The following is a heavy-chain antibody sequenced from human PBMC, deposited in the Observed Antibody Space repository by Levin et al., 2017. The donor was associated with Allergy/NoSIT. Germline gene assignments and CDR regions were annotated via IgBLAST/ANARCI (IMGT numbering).Heavy chain of an antibody. D-gene: IGHD3-16*01. Sequence: LSLPCAASGFTFSSYSMNWVRQAPGKGLEWVSYISSSSSTIYYADSVKGRFTISRDNAKNSLYLQMNSLRAEDTAVYYCARGITRYYFDYWGQGTLVTVSS. CDR3: ARGITRYYFDY. CDR1: GFTFSSYS. CDR2: ISSSSSTI. V-gene: IGHV3-48*01. J-gene: IGHJ4*02.